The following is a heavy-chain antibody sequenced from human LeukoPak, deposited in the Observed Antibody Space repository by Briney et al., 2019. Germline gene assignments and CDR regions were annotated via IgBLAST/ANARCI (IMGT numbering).Heavy chain of an antibody. CDR2: VYTNGRA. D-gene: IGHD2-21*02. Sequence: SETLSLTCSVSGGSVGSGSYYWGWIRQPAGKGLEWIGRVYTNGRATYNPSLTSRVSISLDTSKNQFSLKLSSVTAADTAVYYCARDSHLYVTAIDYWGQGTLVTVSS. CDR3: ARDSHLYVTAIDY. CDR1: GGSVGSGSYY. V-gene: IGHV4-61*02. J-gene: IGHJ4*02.